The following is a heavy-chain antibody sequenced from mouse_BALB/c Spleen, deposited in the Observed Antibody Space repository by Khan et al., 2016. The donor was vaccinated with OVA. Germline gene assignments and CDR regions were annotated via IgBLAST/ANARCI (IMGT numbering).Heavy chain of an antibody. D-gene: IGHD2-4*01. V-gene: IGHV1S56*01. J-gene: IGHJ4*01. CDR3: ARDGLRGVALDY. Sequence: QVRLQQSGPELVKPGALVKISCKASGYTFTAYDINWVKQRPGQGLEWIGWIYPGDGSTKYNENFKDKATLTADISSNTAYMQLSSLTSETSAVYFCARDGLRGVALDYWGQGTSVSVSS. CDR1: GYTFTAYD. CDR2: IYPGDGST.